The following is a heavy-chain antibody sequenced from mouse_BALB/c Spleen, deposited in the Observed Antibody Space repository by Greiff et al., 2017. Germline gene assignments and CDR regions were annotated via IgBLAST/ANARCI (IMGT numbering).Heavy chain of an antibody. Sequence: VQLQQSGAELVKPGASVKLSCTASGFNIKDTYMHWVKQRPEQGLEWIGRIDPANGNTKYDPKFQGKATITADTSSNTAYLQLSSLTSEDTAVYYCALYRYDDGFAYWGQGTLVTVSA. CDR1: GFNIKDTY. D-gene: IGHD2-14*01. CDR3: ALYRYDDGFAY. CDR2: IDPANGNT. V-gene: IGHV14-3*02. J-gene: IGHJ3*01.